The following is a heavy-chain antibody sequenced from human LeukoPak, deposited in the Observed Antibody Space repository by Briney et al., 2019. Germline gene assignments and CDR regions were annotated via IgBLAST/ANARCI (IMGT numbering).Heavy chain of an antibody. J-gene: IGHJ4*02. D-gene: IGHD4-17*01. V-gene: IGHV4-34*01. CDR3: ARGQGTVTTH. CDR2: INHSGSA. CDR1: GGSFSGYY. Sequence: SETLSLTCAVSGGSFSGYYWTWIRQPPGKGLEWIGEINHSGSANYNPSLKSRVTISLDTSKNQFSLNLSSVTAADTAVYYCARGQGTVTTHWGQGTLVTVSS.